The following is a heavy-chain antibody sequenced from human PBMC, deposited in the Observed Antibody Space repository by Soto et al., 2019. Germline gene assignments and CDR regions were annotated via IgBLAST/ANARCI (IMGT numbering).Heavy chain of an antibody. J-gene: IGHJ4*02. D-gene: IGHD6-19*01. CDR3: VRREAVAGSQFDF. V-gene: IGHV4-39*02. CDR1: GGSLSSGSFF. Sequence: SETLSLTCTVSGGSLSSGSFFWGWIRQPPGKGLEWIGHIYFTGTSSYSPSLKSRVTMFVDTSKNNFSLRLTSVTAADTAVYYCVRREAVAGSQFDFWGKGTLVTFSS. CDR2: IYFTGTS.